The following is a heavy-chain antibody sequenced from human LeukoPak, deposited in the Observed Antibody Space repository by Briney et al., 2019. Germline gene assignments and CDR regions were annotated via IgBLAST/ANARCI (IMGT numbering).Heavy chain of an antibody. CDR1: GGSISSSSYY. V-gene: IGHV4-39*07. J-gene: IGHJ5*02. Sequence: KASETLSLTCTVSGGSISSSSYYWGWIRQPPGKGLEWIGSTYYSGSTYYNPSLKSRVTISVDTSKNQFSLKLSSVTAADTAVYYCARGYSSSWYFNWFDPWGQGTLVTVSS. D-gene: IGHD6-13*01. CDR3: ARGYSSSWYFNWFDP. CDR2: TYYSGST.